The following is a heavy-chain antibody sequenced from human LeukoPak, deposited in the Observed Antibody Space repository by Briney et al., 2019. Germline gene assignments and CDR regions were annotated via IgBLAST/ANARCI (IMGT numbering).Heavy chain of an antibody. Sequence: SETLSLTCTVSGGSISSYYWSWIRQPPGKGLQWIGYIYYSGSTNYNPSLRSRVTISVDTSKNQFSLKLSSVTAADTAVYYCARGAVIAAADEYYYGMDVWGQGTTVTVSS. CDR2: IYYSGST. CDR1: GGSISSYY. CDR3: ARGAVIAAADEYYYGMDV. D-gene: IGHD6-13*01. V-gene: IGHV4-59*01. J-gene: IGHJ6*02.